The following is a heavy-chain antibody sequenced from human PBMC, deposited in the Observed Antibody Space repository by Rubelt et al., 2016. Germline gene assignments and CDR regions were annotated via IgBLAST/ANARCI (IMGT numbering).Heavy chain of an antibody. CDR1: GVSMSSGNYS. CDR2: IYSSGGI. D-gene: IGHD2-8*02. J-gene: IGHJ4*02. V-gene: IGHV4-39*01. Sequence: QVQLQVSGPGLVKPSETLSLTCSVSGVSMSSGNYSWDWIRQAPGKGRDRIGSIYSSGGIYYPQSFKSRVPISIDTTTNQFSLRLNYVTAADTAVYYCAGIDSDCTDNPCYKGFLDHWGQGILVTVSS. CDR3: AGIDSDCTDNPCYKGFLDH.